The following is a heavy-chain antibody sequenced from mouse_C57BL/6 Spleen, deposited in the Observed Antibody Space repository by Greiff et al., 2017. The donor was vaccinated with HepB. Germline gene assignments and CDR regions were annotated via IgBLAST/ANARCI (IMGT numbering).Heavy chain of an antibody. CDR3: ARNPLLLRFYWYFDV. Sequence: VQLQQSGPELVKPGASVKISCKASGYAFSSSWMNWVKQRPGKGLEWIGRIYPGDGDTNYNGKFKGKATLTADKSSITAYMQLSSLTSEDSAVYFCARNPLLLRFYWYFDVWGTGTTVTVSS. CDR1: GYAFSSSW. J-gene: IGHJ1*03. CDR2: IYPGDGDT. V-gene: IGHV1-82*01. D-gene: IGHD1-1*01.